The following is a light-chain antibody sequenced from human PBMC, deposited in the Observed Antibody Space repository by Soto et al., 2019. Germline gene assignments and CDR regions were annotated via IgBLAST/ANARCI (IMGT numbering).Light chain of an antibody. Sequence: EIVLTQSPGTLSLSPGERATLSCRASQSVSSNNLAWYQQRPGQAPRVVIYGASTRATGIPERFSGSGSGTDFTLPISRLEPEDFAVYYCQQYGTSPFTFGPGTKVDIK. CDR3: QQYGTSPFT. V-gene: IGKV3-20*01. CDR2: GAS. CDR1: QSVSSNN. J-gene: IGKJ3*01.